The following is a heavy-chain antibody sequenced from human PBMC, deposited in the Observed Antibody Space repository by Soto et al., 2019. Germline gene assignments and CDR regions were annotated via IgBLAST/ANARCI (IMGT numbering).Heavy chain of an antibody. CDR3: AREAVKDNFWSGYYSPYYYYYLDV. Sequence: QVQLQESGPGLVKPSETLSLTCTVSGGSLSRYFLSWIRQPPGKGLEWIGYIYYSGSTNYNPSLTCRLTISVDTSKNQFSLNSRSATAADTAVYYCAREAVKDNFWSGYYSPYYYYYLDVWGKGTTVTVSS. CDR1: GGSLSRYF. CDR2: IYYSGST. J-gene: IGHJ6*03. V-gene: IGHV4-59*01. D-gene: IGHD3-3*01.